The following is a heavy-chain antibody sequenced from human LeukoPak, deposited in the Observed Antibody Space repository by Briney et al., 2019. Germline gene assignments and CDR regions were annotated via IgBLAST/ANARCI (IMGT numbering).Heavy chain of an antibody. CDR2: ISAYNGNT. V-gene: IGHV1-18*01. CDR3: ARGRDYYGSGSFVDV. CDR1: GYTFSSYG. J-gene: IGHJ6*02. Sequence: ASVKVSCKASGYTFSSYGISWVRQAPGQGLEWMGWISAYNGNTNYAQKLQGRVTMTTDTSTSTAYMELGSLRSDDTAVYYCARGRDYYGSGSFVDVWGQGTTVTASS. D-gene: IGHD3-10*01.